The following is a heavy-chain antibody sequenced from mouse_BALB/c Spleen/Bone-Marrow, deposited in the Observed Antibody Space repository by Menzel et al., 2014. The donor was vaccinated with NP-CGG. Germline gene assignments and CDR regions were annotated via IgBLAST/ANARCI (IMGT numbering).Heavy chain of an antibody. CDR3: TRGEDY. J-gene: IGHJ2*01. V-gene: IGHV14-3*02. CDR1: GFNIXDTF. CDR2: IDPANGNT. Sequence: VQLQQSGAELVKPEASVKLSCTGSGFNIXDTFMHWVKQRPEQGLEWIGRIDPANGNTKYDPKFQGKATITADTSSNTAYLHLTSLTSEDTAVYYCTRGEDYWGQGTTLAVSS.